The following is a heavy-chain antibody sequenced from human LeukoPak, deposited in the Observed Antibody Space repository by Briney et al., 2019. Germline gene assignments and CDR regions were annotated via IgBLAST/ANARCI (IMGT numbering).Heavy chain of an antibody. J-gene: IGHJ4*02. CDR3: AKRGGDGNPHDY. V-gene: IGHV3-30*02. CDR2: IRSDGSNK. CDR1: GFTFSNYG. Sequence: GGSLRLSCAASGFTFSNYGMHWVRQAPGKGLEWVAFIRSDGSNKFYADSVKGRFTISRDNSKNTLYLQMNSLRAEDTAVYYCAKRGGDGNPHDYWGQGTLVTVSS. D-gene: IGHD3-16*01.